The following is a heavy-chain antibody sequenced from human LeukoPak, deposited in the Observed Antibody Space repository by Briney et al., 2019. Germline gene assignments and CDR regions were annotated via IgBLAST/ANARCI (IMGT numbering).Heavy chain of an antibody. CDR2: VNDDGRST. Sequence: GGSLRLSCAAYGFTFNNFVMHWVRQAPGKGLVWVSRVNDDGRSTHYADYVKGRFTVSRDNGKNSLYLQLNSERVEGTAVYYCAREGEMATAEYFQHWGQGTLVTVSS. J-gene: IGHJ1*01. D-gene: IGHD5-24*01. CDR1: GFTFNNFV. CDR3: AREGEMATAEYFQH. V-gene: IGHV3-74*01.